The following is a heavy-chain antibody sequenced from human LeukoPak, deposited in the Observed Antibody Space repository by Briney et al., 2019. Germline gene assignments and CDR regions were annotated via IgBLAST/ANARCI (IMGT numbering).Heavy chain of an antibody. Sequence: PSETLSLTCAVYGGSFSGYSWSWIGQPPGKGLKWIGEINHSGSTNYNPSLKSRVTISVDTSKNQFSLKLSSVTAADTAVYYCARDRGTWNDDGFDYWGQGTLVTVSS. CDR2: INHSGST. V-gene: IGHV4-34*01. CDR3: ARDRGTWNDDGFDY. D-gene: IGHD1-1*01. CDR1: GGSFSGYS. J-gene: IGHJ4*02.